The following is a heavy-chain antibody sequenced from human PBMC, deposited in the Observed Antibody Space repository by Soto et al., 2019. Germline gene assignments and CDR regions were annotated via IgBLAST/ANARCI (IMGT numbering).Heavy chain of an antibody. V-gene: IGHV3-30*04. D-gene: IGHD3-22*01. CDR3: ARDLYHYDSSGYFDY. J-gene: IGHJ4*02. CDR1: GFTFRTYA. CDR2: ISYDGRNK. Sequence: GGSLRLSCAASGFTFRTYAMHWVRQAPGKGLEWVAVISYDGRNKYYADSVKGRFIISRDNSKNTLYLRMNSLGAEDTAVYYCARDLYHYDSSGYFDYWGQGTLVTVSS.